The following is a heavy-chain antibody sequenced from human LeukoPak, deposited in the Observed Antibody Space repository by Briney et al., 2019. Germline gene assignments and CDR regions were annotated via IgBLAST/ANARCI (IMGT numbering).Heavy chain of an antibody. Sequence: ASVKVSCKASGGTFSSYAISWVRQAPGQGLEWMGGIIPIFGTANYAQKFQGRVTITADGSTSTAYMELSSLRSEDTAVYYCARDLRGSSGWYGWFDPWGQGTLVTVSS. J-gene: IGHJ5*02. D-gene: IGHD6-19*01. V-gene: IGHV1-69*13. CDR2: IIPIFGTA. CDR1: GGTFSSYA. CDR3: ARDLRGSSGWYGWFDP.